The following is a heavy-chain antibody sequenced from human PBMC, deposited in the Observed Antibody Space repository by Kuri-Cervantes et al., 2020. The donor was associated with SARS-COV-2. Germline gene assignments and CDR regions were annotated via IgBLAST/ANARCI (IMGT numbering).Heavy chain of an antibody. CDR3: ARGAGISGWFD. V-gene: IGHV3-30*03. D-gene: IGHD6-19*01. Sequence: GESLKISCAASGFTFNTYAMHWVRQAPGKGLEWVALITYDGSHKYYADSVKGRFTISRDNSKSTLDLHMNSLRPEDTAVYYCARGAGISGWFDWGQGTLVTVSS. CDR1: GFTFNTYA. J-gene: IGHJ4*02. CDR2: ITYDGSHK.